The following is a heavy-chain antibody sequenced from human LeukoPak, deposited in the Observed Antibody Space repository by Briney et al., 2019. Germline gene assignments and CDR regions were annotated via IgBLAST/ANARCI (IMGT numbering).Heavy chain of an antibody. D-gene: IGHD3-16*01. Sequence: PGGSLRLSCTASGFTFGDYAMTWVRQAPGKGLEWVANINQDGTEKYYVDSVKGRFTISRDNAKTSLYLQMNSLRAEDTAVYYCARGKFDFDYWGQGTLVTVSS. J-gene: IGHJ4*02. V-gene: IGHV3-7*01. CDR3: ARGKFDFDY. CDR1: GFTFGDYA. CDR2: INQDGTEK.